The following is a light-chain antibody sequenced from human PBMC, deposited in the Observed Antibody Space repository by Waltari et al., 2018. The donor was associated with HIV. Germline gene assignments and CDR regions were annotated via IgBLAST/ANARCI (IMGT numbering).Light chain of an antibody. CDR2: DIS. CDR1: SADLGDFYNH. V-gene: IGLV2-14*01. CDR3: SSYTRSTTWL. J-gene: IGLJ3*02. Sequence: QSALTQPASVSASPGQSITISCSGSSADLGDFYNHVSWYQHHPGKAPNLLIYDISTRPSGLPSRFSGSKSGTTASLTFSAVRPEDEADYYCSSYTRSTTWLFGGGTTLTVL.